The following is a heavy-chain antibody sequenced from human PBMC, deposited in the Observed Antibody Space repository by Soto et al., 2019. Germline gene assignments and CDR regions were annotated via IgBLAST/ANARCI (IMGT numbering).Heavy chain of an antibody. D-gene: IGHD3-3*01. CDR3: TKGDSSGYFDPSSGYSTPDH. CDR1: GFIFKDFA. J-gene: IGHJ5*02. V-gene: IGHV3-23*01. Sequence: EVQLFESGGGLVEPGESLRLSCAASGFIFKDFAMSWVRQAPGKGLAWVSTITTSDDITYSADSVRGRFTISRDNSAITLFLQMSSLRGDDTATYYCTKGDSSGYFDPSSGYSTPDHWGQGTLVTVSS. CDR2: ITTSDDIT.